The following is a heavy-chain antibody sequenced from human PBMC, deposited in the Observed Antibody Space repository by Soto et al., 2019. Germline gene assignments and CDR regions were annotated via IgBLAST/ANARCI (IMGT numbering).Heavy chain of an antibody. V-gene: IGHV3-74*01. D-gene: IGHD2-15*01. J-gene: IGHJ5*02. CDR1: QFTFNSYW. Sequence: PGGSLRLSCAASQFTFNSYWMHWVRQAPGKGLVWVSRINSDGSTTTYADSVKGRFTISTDNAKNTLFLQMNSLRAEDTAVYYCGGRGRSPSNSVKPKGLDPCGQGCVVTVSA. CDR2: INSDGSTT. CDR3: GGRGRSPSNSVKPKGLDP.